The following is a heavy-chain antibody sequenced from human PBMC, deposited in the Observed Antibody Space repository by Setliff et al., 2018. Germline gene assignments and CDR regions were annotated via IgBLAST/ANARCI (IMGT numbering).Heavy chain of an antibody. D-gene: IGHD2-8*02. CDR1: GGSISSGDYY. V-gene: IGHV4-30-4*08. CDR2: IYYSGST. CDR3: TVYNTGSSKDHY. Sequence: PSETLSLTCTVSGGSISSGDYYWSWIRQPPGTGLEWIGYIYYSGSTYYNPSLKSRVTISVDTSTNQFSLKLSSVTAAETALYYCTVYNTGSSKDHYWGQGTPVTVSS. J-gene: IGHJ4*02.